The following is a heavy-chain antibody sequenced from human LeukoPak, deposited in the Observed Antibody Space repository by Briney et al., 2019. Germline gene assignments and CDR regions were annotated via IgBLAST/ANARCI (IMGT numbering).Heavy chain of an antibody. CDR3: ARTLYYDSSGYRPDY. Sequence: GESLKISCKGSGYSFTSNWIGWVRQMPGKGLEWMGIIYPGDSDTRYSPSFQGQVTISADKSINTAYLQWSSLKASDTAMYYCARTLYYDSSGYRPDYWGQGTQVTVSS. V-gene: IGHV5-51*01. D-gene: IGHD3-22*01. J-gene: IGHJ4*02. CDR2: IYPGDSDT. CDR1: GYSFTSNW.